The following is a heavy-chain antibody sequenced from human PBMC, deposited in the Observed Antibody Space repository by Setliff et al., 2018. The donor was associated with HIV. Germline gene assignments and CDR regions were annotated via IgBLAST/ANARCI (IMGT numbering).Heavy chain of an antibody. J-gene: IGHJ4*02. CDR2: IFYTGST. V-gene: IGHV4-39*07. D-gene: IGHD6-13*01. CDR1: GGSIGSGSYY. Sequence: PSETLSLTCSVSGGSIGSGSYYWGWIRQPPGKGLEWIGSIFYTGSTYYNPSLKSRVTISVDTSKNQFSLRLSSVTAADTAVYYCARGAIAAAGDFDYWGQGTLVTVSS. CDR3: ARGAIAAAGDFDY.